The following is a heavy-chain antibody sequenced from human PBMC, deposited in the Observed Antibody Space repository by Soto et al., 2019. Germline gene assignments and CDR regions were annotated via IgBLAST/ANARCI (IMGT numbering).Heavy chain of an antibody. CDR3: ARGRHGYYYYGMDV. V-gene: IGHV4-61*08. Sequence: SETLSLTCAVSGGSISSGGYSWSWIRQPPGKGLEWIGYIYYSGSTNYNPSLKSRVTISVDTSKNQFSLKLSSLTAADTAVYYCARGRHGYYYYGMDVWGQGTTVTVSS. CDR2: IYYSGST. D-gene: IGHD4-17*01. J-gene: IGHJ6*02. CDR1: GGSISSGGYS.